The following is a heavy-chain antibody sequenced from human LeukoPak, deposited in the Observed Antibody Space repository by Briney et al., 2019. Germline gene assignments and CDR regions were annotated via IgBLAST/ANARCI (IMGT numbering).Heavy chain of an antibody. CDR1: GGSVSSSKW. Sequence: SETLSLTCVVSGGSVSSSKWWSWVRQPPGKGLEWIGQVYHDGGTKYNPSLKSRVTISVDTSKNQFSLKLSSVTAADTAVYYCARGRSLHCFDYWGQGTLVTVSS. CDR2: VYHDGGT. J-gene: IGHJ4*02. CDR3: ARGRSLHCFDY. V-gene: IGHV4-4*02.